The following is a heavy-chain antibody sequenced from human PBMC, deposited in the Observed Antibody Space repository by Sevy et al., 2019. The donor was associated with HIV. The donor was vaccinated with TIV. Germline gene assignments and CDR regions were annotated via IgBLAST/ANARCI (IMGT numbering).Heavy chain of an antibody. D-gene: IGHD5-12*01. V-gene: IGHV3-74*01. CDR3: ARRDGYTRRAFDM. J-gene: IGHJ3*02. CDR2: INSDETST. CDR1: EFSFSRFW. Sequence: GGSLRLSCAASEFSFSRFWMHWVRQAPGKGLVWVSRINSDETSTSYADSVKGRFTISRDNARHTLFLQMNSLTVEDTAVYYCARRDGYTRRAFDMWGQGTMVTVSS.